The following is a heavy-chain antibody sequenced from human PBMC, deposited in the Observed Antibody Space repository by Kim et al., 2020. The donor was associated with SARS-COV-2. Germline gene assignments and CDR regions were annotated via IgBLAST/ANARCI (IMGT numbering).Heavy chain of an antibody. D-gene: IGHD3-10*01. CDR2: IYYSGST. Sequence: PGKGLAWIGYIYYSGSTNYNPSLKSRVTISVDTSKNQFSLKLSSVTAADTAVYYCARVLPLDIGGAFDIWGQGTMVTVSS. CDR3: ARVLPLDIGGAFDI. J-gene: IGHJ3*02. V-gene: IGHV4-59*13.